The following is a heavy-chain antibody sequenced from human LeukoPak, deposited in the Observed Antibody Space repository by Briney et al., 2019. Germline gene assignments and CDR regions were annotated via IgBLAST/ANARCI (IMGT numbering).Heavy chain of an antibody. Sequence: GGSLRLSCAASGFTFSSYEMNWVRQAPGKGLGWVSYISSSGSTIYYADSVKGRFTISRDNAKNSLYLQMNSLRAEDTAVYYCARVLLVSRGAFDIWGQGTMVTVSS. D-gene: IGHD3-16*01. J-gene: IGHJ3*02. CDR1: GFTFSSYE. V-gene: IGHV3-48*03. CDR2: ISSSGSTI. CDR3: ARVLLVSRGAFDI.